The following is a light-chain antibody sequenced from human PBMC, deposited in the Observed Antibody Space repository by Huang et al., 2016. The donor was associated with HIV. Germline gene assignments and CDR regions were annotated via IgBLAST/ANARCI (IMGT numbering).Light chain of an antibody. Sequence: DIQMTQSPPSLSASVGDRVTFTCRADQNITKSLNWYQQKPVKAPKLLIYPVSTLESGVPSSFSGSGSGSRFTLNIGNLQPEDFATYYCQQSFSVPRTFG. CDR3: QQSFSVPRT. CDR1: QNITKS. CDR2: PVS. J-gene: IGKJ1*01. V-gene: IGKV1-39*01.